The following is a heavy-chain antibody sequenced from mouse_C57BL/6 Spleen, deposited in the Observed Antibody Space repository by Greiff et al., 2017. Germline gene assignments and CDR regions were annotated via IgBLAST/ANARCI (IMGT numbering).Heavy chain of an antibody. CDR2: INPNNGGT. J-gene: IGHJ3*01. Sequence: VQLQQSGPELVKPGASVKIPCKASGYTFTDYNMDWVKQSHGKSLEWIGDINPNNGGTIYNQKFKGKATLTVDKSSSTAYMERRSLTSEDTAVYYCARRDWDGFAYWGQGTLVTVSA. CDR3: ARRDWDGFAY. D-gene: IGHD4-1*01. CDR1: GYTFTDYN. V-gene: IGHV1-18*01.